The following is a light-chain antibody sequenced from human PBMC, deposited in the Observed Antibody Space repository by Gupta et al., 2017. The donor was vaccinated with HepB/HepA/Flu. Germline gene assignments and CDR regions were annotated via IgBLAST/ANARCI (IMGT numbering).Light chain of an antibody. J-gene: IGKJ4*01. CDR3: QQSDSTPNT. CDR2: GAF. V-gene: IGKV1-39*01. CDR1: QTISNH. Sequence: THMTQSPSSLSASVGDRVISTCRAGQTISNHWSWYQQKPGKAPKLLIYGAFNLPSGVPSRFSGSGSGTDFTLTISSLQPEEFAPYSCQQSDSTPNTFGGGTRVEMK.